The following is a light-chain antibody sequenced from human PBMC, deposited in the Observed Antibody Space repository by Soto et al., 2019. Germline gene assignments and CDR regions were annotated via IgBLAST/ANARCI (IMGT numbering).Light chain of an antibody. Sequence: EIVMTQSPATLSVSPGERAPLSCRASQSVSSNLAWYQQKPGQAPRLLIYDASTRATGSPARFSGSGSGTEFTLPISSLQSEDFAVYYCQQYNNWPLTFGGGTKVDLK. V-gene: IGKV3D-15*01. CDR3: QQYNNWPLT. CDR2: DAS. J-gene: IGKJ4*01. CDR1: QSVSSN.